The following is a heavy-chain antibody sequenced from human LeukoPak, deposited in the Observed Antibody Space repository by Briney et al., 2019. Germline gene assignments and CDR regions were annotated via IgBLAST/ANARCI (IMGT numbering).Heavy chain of an antibody. CDR2: ISSSSSYI. CDR3: ARAPSQGVFDY. Sequence: GGSLRLSCAASGFTFSSYSMNWVRQAPGKGLEWVSSISSSSSYIYYADSVKGRFTISSDNAKNSLYLQMNSLRAEDTAVYYCARAPSQGVFDYWGQGTLVTVSS. J-gene: IGHJ4*02. CDR1: GFTFSSYS. D-gene: IGHD3-10*01. V-gene: IGHV3-21*01.